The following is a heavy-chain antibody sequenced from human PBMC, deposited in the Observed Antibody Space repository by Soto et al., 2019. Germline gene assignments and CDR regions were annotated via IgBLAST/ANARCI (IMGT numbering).Heavy chain of an antibody. CDR2: IYFTGNT. CDR3: AGQTFTIAAASYGRSNWFDP. J-gene: IGHJ5*02. Sequence: SETLSLTCSASGGSITGSSHFWGWVRQPPGKGLEWIGTIYFTGNTYYTPSLKSRLTMSIDTSKNEFSLRLNSVTAADTAVYYCAGQTFTIAAASYGRSNWFDPWGPGTLVTVSS. D-gene: IGHD6-25*01. V-gene: IGHV4-39*01. CDR1: GGSITGSSHF.